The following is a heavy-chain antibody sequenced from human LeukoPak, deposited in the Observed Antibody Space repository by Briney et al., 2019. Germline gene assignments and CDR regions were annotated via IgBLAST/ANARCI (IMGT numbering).Heavy chain of an antibody. D-gene: IGHD2-2*01. CDR2: STHSGST. Sequence: PSETLSLTCAVHGGSFSGHYWTWIRQPPGKGLEWIGESTHSGSTNYNPSLKSRVTISVDTSKNQFSLKLTSVTAADTAVYHCARGRTGAAALDFWGPGTLVIVSS. CDR1: GGSFSGHY. J-gene: IGHJ4*02. V-gene: IGHV4-34*01. CDR3: ARGRTGAAALDF.